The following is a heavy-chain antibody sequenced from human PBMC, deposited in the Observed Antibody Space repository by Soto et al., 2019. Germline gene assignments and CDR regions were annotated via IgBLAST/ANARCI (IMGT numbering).Heavy chain of an antibody. CDR2: ISYDDGSNK. D-gene: IGHD2-15*01. Sequence: GGSLRLSCAASGFTFSSFNMHWVRRAPGKGLEWVALISYDDGSNKHYADSVKGRFTISRDNPKNTLYLQMHSLRGDDMCVYYCARAKAATATSGLDAWGQGTLVTVSS. V-gene: IGHV3-30*14. J-gene: IGHJ5*02. CDR1: GFTFSSFN. CDR3: ARAKAATATSGLDA.